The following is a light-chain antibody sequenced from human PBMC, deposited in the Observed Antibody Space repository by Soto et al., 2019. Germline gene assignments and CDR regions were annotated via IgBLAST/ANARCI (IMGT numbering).Light chain of an antibody. Sequence: DIQMTQSPSTLPASVGDRVIITCRASQSIHSWLAWYQQKAGEAPKLLIYKATTLQSGVPSRFSGSGSGTEFSLTISRRQPEDFATYFCQRYDRSSSFGQGTRLEI. J-gene: IGKJ2*01. V-gene: IGKV1-5*03. CDR1: QSIHSW. CDR2: KAT. CDR3: QRYDRSSS.